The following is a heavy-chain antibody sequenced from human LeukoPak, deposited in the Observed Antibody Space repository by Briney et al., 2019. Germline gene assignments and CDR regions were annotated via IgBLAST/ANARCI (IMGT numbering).Heavy chain of an antibody. CDR3: ARDGSSWPPGGRDV. D-gene: IGHD6-13*01. CDR2: IYYSGST. J-gene: IGHJ6*02. Sequence: SSETLSLTCTVSGGSISSYYLSWIRQPPGKGLEWIGYIYYSGSTNYNPSLKSRVTITVDTSKNQFSLKLSSETAADTAVYYCARDGSSWPPGGRDVWGQGTTVTVSS. CDR1: GGSISSYY. V-gene: IGHV4-59*01.